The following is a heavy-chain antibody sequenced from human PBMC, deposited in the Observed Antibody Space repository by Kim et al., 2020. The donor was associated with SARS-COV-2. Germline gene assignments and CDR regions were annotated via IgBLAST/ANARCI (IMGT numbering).Heavy chain of an antibody. Sequence: GGSLRLSCAASGFTFSSYSMNWVRQAPGKGLEWVSSISSSSSYIYYSDSVKGRYTISRDYAKNSLYLQMNSLRAEDTAVYYCARSMVRDYYCGMDVWGQGTTVTVPS. J-gene: IGHJ6*02. CDR2: ISSSSSYI. V-gene: IGHV3-21*01. CDR3: ARSMVRDYYCGMDV. D-gene: IGHD3-10*01. CDR1: GFTFSSYS.